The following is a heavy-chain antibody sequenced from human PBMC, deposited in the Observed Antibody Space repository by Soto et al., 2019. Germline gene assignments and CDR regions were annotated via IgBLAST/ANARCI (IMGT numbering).Heavy chain of an antibody. Sequence: QVQLQQWGAGLLKPSETLSLTCAVYGGSFSGYYWSWIRQPPGKGLEWIGEINHSGSTNYNPSLKSRVTISVDTSKNQFSLKLSSVTAADTAVYYCARGRRWLQLYYFDSWGQGTLVTVSS. V-gene: IGHV4-34*01. J-gene: IGHJ4*02. CDR2: INHSGST. D-gene: IGHD5-18*01. CDR1: GGSFSGYY. CDR3: ARGRRWLQLYYFDS.